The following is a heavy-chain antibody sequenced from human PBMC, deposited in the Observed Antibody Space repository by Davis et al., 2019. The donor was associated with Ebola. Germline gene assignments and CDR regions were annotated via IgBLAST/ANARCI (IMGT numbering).Heavy chain of an antibody. V-gene: IGHV1-3*01. Sequence: AASVKVSCKASGYTFTSYAMHWVRQAPGQRLEWMGWINAGNGNTKYSQKFQGRVTITRDTSASTAYMELSSLRSEDTAVYYCASQGTAMVPVGLDYWGQGTLVTVSS. CDR1: GYTFTSYA. J-gene: IGHJ4*02. CDR2: INAGNGNT. CDR3: ASQGTAMVPVGLDY. D-gene: IGHD5-18*01.